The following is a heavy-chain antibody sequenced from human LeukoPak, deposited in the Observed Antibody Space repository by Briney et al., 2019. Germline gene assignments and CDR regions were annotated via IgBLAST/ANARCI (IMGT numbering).Heavy chain of an antibody. CDR3: ARALSYDSSGYFSDDAFDI. CDR1: GYTFTSYG. V-gene: IGHV1-18*01. Sequence: ASVKVSCKASGYTFTSYGISWVRQAPGQGLEWMGWISAYNGNTNYAQKLQGRVTMTTDTSTSTAYMELSRLRSDDTAVYYCARALSYDSSGYFSDDAFDIWGQGTMVTVSS. CDR2: ISAYNGNT. J-gene: IGHJ3*02. D-gene: IGHD3-22*01.